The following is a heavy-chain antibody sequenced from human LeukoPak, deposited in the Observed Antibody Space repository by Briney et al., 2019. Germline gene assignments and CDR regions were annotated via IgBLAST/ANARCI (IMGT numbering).Heavy chain of an antibody. D-gene: IGHD5-12*01. Sequence: PSETLSLTCTVSGGSISSGDYYWSWIRQPPGKGLEWIGYIYYSGSTYYNPFLKSRVIISVDTSKNQFSLKLSSVTAADTAVYYCARSRGVYSGYDFDYWGQGTLVSVSS. J-gene: IGHJ4*02. CDR2: IYYSGST. CDR3: ARSRGVYSGYDFDY. CDR1: GGSISSGDYY. V-gene: IGHV4-30-4*01.